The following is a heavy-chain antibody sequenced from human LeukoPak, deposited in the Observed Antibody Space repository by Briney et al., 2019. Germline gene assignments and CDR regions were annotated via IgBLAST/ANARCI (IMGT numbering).Heavy chain of an antibody. CDR3: TQTVVPILPTYFDY. Sequence: GGSLSRSGSASGFNVNSLPMSWVRQAPGKGLEGCSALSGRGGSTYHTDSVQALYTISRDNSQNTRYLQINRLRAEDTAVYHCTQTVVPILPTYFDYWGQGTLVTASP. CDR1: GFNVNSLP. V-gene: IGHV3-23*01. J-gene: IGHJ4*02. CDR2: LSGRGGST. D-gene: IGHD4-23*01.